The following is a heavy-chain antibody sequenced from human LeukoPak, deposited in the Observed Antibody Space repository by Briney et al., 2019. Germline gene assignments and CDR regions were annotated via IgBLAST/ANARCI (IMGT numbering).Heavy chain of an antibody. CDR3: ARVRRGYSYGYDDY. CDR1: GGSISSYY. V-gene: IGHV4-59*12. J-gene: IGHJ4*02. CDR2: INYSGST. Sequence: SETLSLTCTVSGGSISSYYWSWIRQPPGKGLEWIGYINYSGSTNYNPSLKSRVTISVDTSKNQFSLKLSSVTAADTAVYYCARVRRGYSYGYDDYWGQGTLVTVSS. D-gene: IGHD5-18*01.